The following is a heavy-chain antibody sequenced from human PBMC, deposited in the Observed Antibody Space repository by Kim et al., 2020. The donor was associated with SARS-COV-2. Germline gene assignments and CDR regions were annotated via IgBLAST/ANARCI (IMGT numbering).Heavy chain of an antibody. J-gene: IGHJ4*02. CDR2: INHSGST. CDR1: GGSFSGYY. V-gene: IGHV4-34*01. Sequence: SETLSLTCAVYGGSFSGYYWSWIRQPPGKGLEWIGEINHSGSTNYNPSLKSRVTISVDTSKNQFSLKLSSVTAADTAVYYCARGLIYHAGMGYWGQGTLVTVSS. D-gene: IGHD2-2*01. CDR3: ARGLIYHAGMGY.